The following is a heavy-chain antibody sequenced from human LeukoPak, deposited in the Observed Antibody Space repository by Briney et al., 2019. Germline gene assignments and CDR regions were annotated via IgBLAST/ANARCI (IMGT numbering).Heavy chain of an antibody. J-gene: IGHJ5*02. CDR2: IIPIFGTA. CDR1: GGTFSSYA. D-gene: IGHD2-2*01. CDR3: ARVKGDQGTTREAVYLGGWYDP. Sequence: SVKVSCKASGGTFSSYAISWVRQAPGQGLEWMGGIIPIFGTANYAQKFQGRVTITADESTSTAYMELSSLRSEDTAVYYCARVKGDQGTTREAVYLGGWYDPWGQGTLVTVSS. V-gene: IGHV1-69*13.